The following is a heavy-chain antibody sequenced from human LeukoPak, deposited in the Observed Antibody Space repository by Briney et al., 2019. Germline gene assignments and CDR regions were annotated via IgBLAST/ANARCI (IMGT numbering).Heavy chain of an antibody. J-gene: IGHJ4*02. V-gene: IGHV1-69*06. CDR1: GGTFSSYD. CDR2: IIPIFGTA. Sequence: ASVKVSCKASGGTFSSYDISWVRQAPGQGLEWMGRIIPIFGTANYAQKFQGRVTNTADKSTSTVYMELGSLRSEDTAMYYCVRGYSSGFDYWGQGTLVTVSS. D-gene: IGHD6-19*01. CDR3: VRGYSSGFDY.